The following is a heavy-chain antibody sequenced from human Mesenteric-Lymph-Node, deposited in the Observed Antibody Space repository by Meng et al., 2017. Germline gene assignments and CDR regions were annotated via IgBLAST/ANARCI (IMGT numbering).Heavy chain of an antibody. CDR3: ASRPFAVY. Sequence: ASVKVSCKASGGTLSNYAISWVRQAPGQGLEWMGWINPNSGGTNYAQKFQGRVTMTRDTSISTAYMELSRLRSDDTAVYYCASRPFAVYWGQGTLVTVSS. J-gene: IGHJ4*02. CDR1: GGTLSNYA. V-gene: IGHV1-2*02. CDR2: INPNSGGT.